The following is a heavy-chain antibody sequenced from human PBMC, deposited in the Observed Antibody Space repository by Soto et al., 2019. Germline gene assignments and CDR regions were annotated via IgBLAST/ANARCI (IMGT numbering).Heavy chain of an antibody. CDR1: GGSISSYY. V-gene: IGHV4-59*01. Sequence: SETLSLTCTVSGGSISSYYWSWIRQPPGKGLEWIGYIYYSGSTNYNPSLKSRVTISVDTSKNQFSLKLSSVTAADTAVYYCAKDLPYGSGRSMDVWGKGTTVTVSS. CDR3: AKDLPYGSGRSMDV. J-gene: IGHJ6*03. D-gene: IGHD3-10*01. CDR2: IYYSGST.